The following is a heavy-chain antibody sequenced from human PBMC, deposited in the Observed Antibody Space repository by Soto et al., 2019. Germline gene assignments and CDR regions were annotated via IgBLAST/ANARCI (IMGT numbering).Heavy chain of an antibody. CDR3: AREDSIIIPAVSDF. CDR2: ISKSDYT. Sequence: PGGSLRLSCTVSGFAFNNYGINWVRQAPGKGLEWVSSISKSDYTYYSDSVTGRFTISRDNAKNSVSLQMNTLRVEDTAVYYCAREDSIIIPAVSDFWGQGTLVTVPS. CDR1: GFAFNNYG. J-gene: IGHJ4*02. V-gene: IGHV3-21*01. D-gene: IGHD2-2*01.